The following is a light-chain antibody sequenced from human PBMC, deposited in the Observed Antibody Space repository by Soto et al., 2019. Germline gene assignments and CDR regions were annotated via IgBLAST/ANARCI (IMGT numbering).Light chain of an antibody. CDR2: DVS. J-gene: IGLJ3*02. V-gene: IGLV2-11*01. CDR3: FSYTGTYTVV. Sequence: QSALTQPRSVSGSPGQSVTISCTGTSSDVGGYNYVSWYQQHPAKAPKLMIYDVSKRPSGVPDRVSGSRSGNTASLTISGLQAEDEADYYCFSYTGTYTVVFGGGTKVTVL. CDR1: SSDVGGYNY.